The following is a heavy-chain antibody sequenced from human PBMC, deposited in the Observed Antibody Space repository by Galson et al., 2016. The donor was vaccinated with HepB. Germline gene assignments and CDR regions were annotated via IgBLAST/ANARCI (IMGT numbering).Heavy chain of an antibody. J-gene: IGHJ4*02. CDR3: ARVRIAVAENSYFFDS. D-gene: IGHD6-19*01. CDR1: GVSLSSYY. Sequence: SETLSPTCTVSGVSLSSYYWSWIRQPPGKGLEWIGSIYYSGGSTNYNPSLKRRATISVDTLKNQFSLKLSSVTAADTAVHFCARVRIAVAENSYFFDSWGQGTLVTVSS. CDR2: IYYSGGST. V-gene: IGHV4-59*01.